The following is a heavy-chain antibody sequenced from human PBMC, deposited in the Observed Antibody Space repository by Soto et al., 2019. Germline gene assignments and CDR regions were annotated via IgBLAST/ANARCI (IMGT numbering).Heavy chain of an antibody. CDR2: INHSGST. V-gene: IGHV4-34*01. CDR1: GGSFSGYY. J-gene: IGHJ6*03. D-gene: IGHD2-15*01. Sequence: SETLSLTCAVYGGSFSGYYWSGIRQPPGKGLEWIGEINHSGSTNYNPSLKSRVTISVDTSKNQFSLKLSSVTAADTAVYYCARGWCSGGSCYSGYYYMDVWGKGTTVTVSS. CDR3: ARGWCSGGSCYSGYYYMDV.